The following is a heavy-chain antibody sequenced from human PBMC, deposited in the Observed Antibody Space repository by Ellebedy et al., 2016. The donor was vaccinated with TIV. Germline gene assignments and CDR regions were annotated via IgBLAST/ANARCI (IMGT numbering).Heavy chain of an antibody. V-gene: IGHV3-48*01. J-gene: IGHJ4*02. CDR2: ISSSSSTI. CDR3: ARDARGIAARADFDY. D-gene: IGHD6-6*01. CDR1: GFTFSSYS. Sequence: GESLKLSCAASGFTFSSYSMNWVRQAPGKGLEWVSYISSSSSTIYYADSVKGRFTISRDNAKNSLYLQMNSLRAEETAVYYCARDARGIAARADFDYWGQGTLVTVSS.